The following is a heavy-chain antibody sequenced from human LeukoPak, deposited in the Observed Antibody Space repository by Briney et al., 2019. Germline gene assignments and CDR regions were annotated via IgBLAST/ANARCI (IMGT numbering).Heavy chain of an antibody. Sequence: SETLSLTCAVYGGSFSGYYWSWIRQPPGKGLEWIGEINHSGSTNYNPSLKSRVTISVGTSKNQFSLKLSSVTAADTAVYYCARIRGYSYGYWGQGTLVTVSS. CDR2: INHSGST. D-gene: IGHD5-18*01. V-gene: IGHV4-34*01. CDR3: ARIRGYSYGY. CDR1: GGSFSGYY. J-gene: IGHJ4*02.